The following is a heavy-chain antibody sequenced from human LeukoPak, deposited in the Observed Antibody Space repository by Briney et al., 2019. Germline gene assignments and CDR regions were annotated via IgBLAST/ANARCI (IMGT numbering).Heavy chain of an antibody. Sequence: GASVKVSCKASGYTFTGYYMHWVRQAPGQGLEWMGWINPNSGGTNYAQKFQGRVTMTRDTSISTAYMELSRLRSDDTAVYYCARDWGGGYYWFDPWGQGTLVTVSS. CDR3: ARDWGGGYYWFDP. CDR2: INPNSGGT. D-gene: IGHD1-26*01. V-gene: IGHV1-2*02. CDR1: GYTFTGYY. J-gene: IGHJ5*02.